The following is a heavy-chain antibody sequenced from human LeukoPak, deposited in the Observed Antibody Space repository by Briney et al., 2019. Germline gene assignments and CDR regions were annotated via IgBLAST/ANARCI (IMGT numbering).Heavy chain of an antibody. CDR1: GFTFSSYW. D-gene: IGHD3-22*01. V-gene: IGHV3-74*01. CDR3: AKWQRVVITTFDY. CDR2: INSDGSST. Sequence: PGGSLRLSCAASGFTFSSYWMHWVRQAPGKGLVWVSRINSDGSSTSYADSVKGRFTISRDNAKNTLYLQMNSLRAEDTAVYYCAKWQRVVITTFDYWGQGTLVTVSS. J-gene: IGHJ4*02.